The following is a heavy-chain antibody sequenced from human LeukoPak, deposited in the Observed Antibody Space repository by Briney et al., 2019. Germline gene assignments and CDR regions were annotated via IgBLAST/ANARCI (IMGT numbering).Heavy chain of an antibody. CDR3: ARGYCSGTSCWVGRSHWFDP. Sequence: SETLSLTCTVSGGSISSGGYYWSWIRQPPGKGLEWIGYIYHSGSTYYNPSLKSRVTISVDTSKNQFSLKLSSVTAADTAVYYCARGYCSGTSCWVGRSHWFDPWGQGTLVTVSS. D-gene: IGHD2-2*01. V-gene: IGHV4-30-2*01. CDR2: IYHSGST. J-gene: IGHJ5*02. CDR1: GGSISSGGYY.